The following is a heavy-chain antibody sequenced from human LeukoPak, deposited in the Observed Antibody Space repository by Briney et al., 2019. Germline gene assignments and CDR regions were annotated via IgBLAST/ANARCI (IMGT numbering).Heavy chain of an antibody. D-gene: IGHD3-22*01. CDR3: ARTGYYYDSSGYGDDY. V-gene: IGHV4-39*01. Sequence: SETLSLTCTVSGGSISSSSYYWGWIRQPPGKGLEWIGSIYYSGSTYYNPSLKSRVTISVDTSKNQFSLKLSSVTAADTAVYYCARTGYYYDSSGYGDDYWGQGTLVTVSP. CDR2: IYYSGST. CDR1: GGSISSSSYY. J-gene: IGHJ4*02.